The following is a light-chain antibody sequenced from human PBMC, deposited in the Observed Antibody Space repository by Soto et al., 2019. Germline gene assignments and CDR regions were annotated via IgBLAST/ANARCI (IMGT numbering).Light chain of an antibody. CDR2: DN. CDR1: SSNIGSNP. CDR3: ASWDASLNGVV. V-gene: IGLV1-44*01. Sequence: QAVVTQPPSASGTPGLRVTFSCSGSSSNIGSNPVSWYQQLPGTAPKLLIYDNERPSGVPDRFSGSKSGTSASLAISGLQSEDEADYYCASWDASLNGVVFGGGTQLTVL. J-gene: IGLJ2*01.